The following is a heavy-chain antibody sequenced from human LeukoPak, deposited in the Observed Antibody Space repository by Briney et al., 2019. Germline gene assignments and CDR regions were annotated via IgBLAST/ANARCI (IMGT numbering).Heavy chain of an antibody. CDR2: IYYIGST. Sequence: SETLSLTCTVSGVSISSYYWSWIRQPPGKGLEWIGYIYYIGSTNYNPSLKSGVTISVDTSKNQFSLKLNSVTAADTAVYYCASVPHGANLFDQGGQGPLVTVPS. V-gene: IGHV4-59*01. CDR1: GVSISSYY. J-gene: IGHJ4*02. CDR3: ASVPHGANLFDQ. D-gene: IGHD4/OR15-4a*01.